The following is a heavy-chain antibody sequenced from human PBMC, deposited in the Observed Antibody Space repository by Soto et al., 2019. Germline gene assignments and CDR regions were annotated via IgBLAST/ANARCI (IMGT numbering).Heavy chain of an antibody. CDR3: VVLRANKGHAMLHPCGA. CDR1: ECSIARVSGC. J-gene: IGHJ4*02. CDR2: IYSSGAT. Sequence: SETMCHTRSFAECSIARVSGCCPWKKPLPGKGLQWIGYIYSSGATHYNPSLQSRLSMSLDTSGNHFSLRLTSVTVADTAVYYCVVLRANKGHAMLHPCGAGGQERLFTVSP. D-gene: IGHD3-10*02. V-gene: IGHV4-31*02.